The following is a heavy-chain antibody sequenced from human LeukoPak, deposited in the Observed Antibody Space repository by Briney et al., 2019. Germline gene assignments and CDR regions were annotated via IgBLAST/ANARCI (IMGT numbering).Heavy chain of an antibody. D-gene: IGHD1-26*01. Sequence: SVKVSCKASGFTFSSSTIQWVRQARGQRLEWMGWIVVGSGNTNYAQNFQERVTITRDMSTSTAYMEVSSLRSEDTAVYYCAADLPGGALFDPWGQGTLVTVSS. CDR2: IVVGSGNT. CDR3: AADLPGGALFDP. V-gene: IGHV1-58*02. CDR1: GFTFSSST. J-gene: IGHJ5*02.